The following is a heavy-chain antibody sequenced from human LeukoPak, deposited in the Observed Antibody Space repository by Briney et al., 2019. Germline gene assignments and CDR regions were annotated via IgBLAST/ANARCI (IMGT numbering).Heavy chain of an antibody. Sequence: GGSLRLSCAASGFTFSSYSMNWVRQAPGKGLEWVSCISSSSSDIYYADSVKGRFTISRDNSKNSLYLQMKSLRAEDTALYYCARRGYHDYSGFDYWGQGTLVTVSS. D-gene: IGHD1-26*01. CDR3: ARRGYHDYSGFDY. CDR1: GFTFSSYS. CDR2: ISSSSSDI. J-gene: IGHJ4*02. V-gene: IGHV3-21*01.